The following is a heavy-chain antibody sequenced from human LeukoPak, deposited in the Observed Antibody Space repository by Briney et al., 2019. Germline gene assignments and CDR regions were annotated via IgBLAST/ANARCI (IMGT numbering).Heavy chain of an antibody. CDR3: AREQSDITVVAQAYFQY. CDR2: INPSGGST. D-gene: IGHD6-19*01. V-gene: IGHV1-46*01. Sequence: ASVKVSCKASGYTFTSYYMHWVRQAPGQGLEWMGIINPSGGSTSYAQRFQGRVTMTRDTSTSTVYMELSSQTSEDTAVYYCAREQSDITVVAQAYFQYWGQGTLVTVSS. CDR1: GYTFTSYY. J-gene: IGHJ1*01.